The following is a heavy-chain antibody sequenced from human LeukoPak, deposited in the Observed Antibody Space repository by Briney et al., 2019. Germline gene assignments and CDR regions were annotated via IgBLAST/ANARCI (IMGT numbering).Heavy chain of an antibody. CDR2: IYSGGST. J-gene: IGHJ4*02. V-gene: IGHV3-53*01. Sequence: GGPLRLSCAASGFTVSSNYMSWVRQAPGKGLEWVSVIYSGGSTYYADSVKGRFTISRDNSKNTLYLQMNSLRAEDTAVYYCARDHEGSFDYWGQGTLVTVSS. CDR1: GFTVSSNY. CDR3: ARDHEGSFDY.